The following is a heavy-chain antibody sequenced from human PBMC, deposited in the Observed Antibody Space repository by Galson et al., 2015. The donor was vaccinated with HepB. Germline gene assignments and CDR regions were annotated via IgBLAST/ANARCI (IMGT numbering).Heavy chain of an antibody. J-gene: IGHJ6*02. V-gene: IGHV3-7*03. Sequence: SLRLSCAAAGFNFSSFSMTWVRQGPGKGLEWVADINGDGSEKSYVDSVKGRFTISRDDSKNIAYLQMNSLKSEDTAVYYCGGGYVGYYAMDVWGQGTTVTVSS. CDR3: GGGYVGYYAMDV. D-gene: IGHD5-12*01. CDR1: GFNFSSFS. CDR2: INGDGSEK.